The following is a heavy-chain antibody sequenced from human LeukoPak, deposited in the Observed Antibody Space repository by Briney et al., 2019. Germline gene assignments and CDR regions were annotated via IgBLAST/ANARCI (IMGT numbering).Heavy chain of an antibody. Sequence: SETLSLTCSVSGGSTSGYFWTWIRQPPGKGPEWIGYVYYKGDTSYSPSLKSRVTISVDTSKNQFSLKLSSVTAADTAVYYCARELDYYDSSGYYSIRYFDYWGQGTLVTVSS. J-gene: IGHJ4*02. D-gene: IGHD3-22*01. CDR1: GGSTSGYF. CDR2: VYYKGDT. V-gene: IGHV4-59*12. CDR3: ARELDYYDSSGYYSIRYFDY.